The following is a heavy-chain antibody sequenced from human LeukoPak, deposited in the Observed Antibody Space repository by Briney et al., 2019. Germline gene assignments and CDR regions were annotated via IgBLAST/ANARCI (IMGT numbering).Heavy chain of an antibody. V-gene: IGHV1-18*01. CDR3: ARDSRDIVVRLPATKLVY. J-gene: IGHJ4*02. D-gene: IGHD2-15*01. CDR2: VSTYSGHT. Sequence: GASVKVSCKASGYTFSTYGFSWVRQAPGQGLEWMGWVSTYSGHTKYAQKFQGRLTMTTDTSTSTAYMELRSLRSDDTAVYFCARDSRDIVVRLPATKLVYWGQGTLVTVSS. CDR1: GYTFSTYG.